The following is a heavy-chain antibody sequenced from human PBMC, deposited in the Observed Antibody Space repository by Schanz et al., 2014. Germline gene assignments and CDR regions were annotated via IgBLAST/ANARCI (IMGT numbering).Heavy chain of an antibody. V-gene: IGHV3-23*01. Sequence: EVQLLESGGGLVQPGGSLRLSCAASGFTFRGYAMSWVRQAPGRGLEWVSSISSGGGSTYYADSVKGRFTISRDNSKNTLYLQMNSLRAEDTAVYYCARGGPTYYFDDWGQGTLVTVSS. CDR2: ISSGGGST. CDR1: GFTFRGYA. J-gene: IGHJ4*02. CDR3: ARGGPTYYFDD. D-gene: IGHD4-4*01.